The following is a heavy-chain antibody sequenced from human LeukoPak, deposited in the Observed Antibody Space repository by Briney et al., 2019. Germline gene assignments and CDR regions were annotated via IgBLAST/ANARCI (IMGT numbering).Heavy chain of an antibody. D-gene: IGHD5-24*01. CDR2: ISTTGGYT. V-gene: IGHV3-23*01. CDR1: GFSFSTYD. J-gene: IGHJ4*02. CDR3: AKKPATIKFPFDI. Sequence: VGSLRLSCVGSGFSFSTYDMGWVRQTPGKGLEWVSAISTTGGYTEDADSVKGRFTISRDNSQNTLFLQMHSLRAEDTAVYYCAKKPATIKFPFDIWGQGTLVTVSP.